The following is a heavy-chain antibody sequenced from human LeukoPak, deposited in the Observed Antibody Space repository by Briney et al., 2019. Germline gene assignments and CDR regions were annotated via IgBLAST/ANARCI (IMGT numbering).Heavy chain of an antibody. Sequence: ASVKVSCKASGYIFTDNYINWVRQAPGQGLEWMGWIHPDSGGTSYAQKFQDRVTMTRDTSISTAYMELGSLKSDDTAVYYCATVAGTAIFPLDAFDIWGQGTMVTVSS. CDR1: GYIFTDNY. CDR2: IHPDSGGT. D-gene: IGHD5-18*01. CDR3: ATVAGTAIFPLDAFDI. J-gene: IGHJ3*02. V-gene: IGHV1-2*02.